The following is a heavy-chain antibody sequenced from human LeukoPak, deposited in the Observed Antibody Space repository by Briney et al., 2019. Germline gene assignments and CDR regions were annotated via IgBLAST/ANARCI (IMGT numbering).Heavy chain of an antibody. J-gene: IGHJ4*02. D-gene: IGHD3-10*01. V-gene: IGHV3-30*02. CDR1: GFTFSSYG. Sequence: GGSLRLSCAASGFTFSSYGMHWVRQAPGKGLEWVAFIRNDGLNKYYVDSVKGRFTLSRDNSKNTLYLQMNSLRGEDTAVYSCARGETARRGAFDYWGQGTLVIVSS. CDR3: ARGETARRGAFDY. CDR2: IRNDGLNK.